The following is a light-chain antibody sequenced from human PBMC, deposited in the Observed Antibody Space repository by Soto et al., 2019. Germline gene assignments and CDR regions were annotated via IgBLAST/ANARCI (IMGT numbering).Light chain of an antibody. CDR1: QSINNY. Sequence: DIQMTQSPSSLSGSVGDRVSISCRASQSINNYLNWYQQKPGKAPKVLIFAASTLQSGVPSRFSGSGSGTDFTLTITSLQPEDFATYYCQQSYSRAFGQGTKV. CDR2: AAS. J-gene: IGKJ1*01. V-gene: IGKV1-39*01. CDR3: QQSYSRA.